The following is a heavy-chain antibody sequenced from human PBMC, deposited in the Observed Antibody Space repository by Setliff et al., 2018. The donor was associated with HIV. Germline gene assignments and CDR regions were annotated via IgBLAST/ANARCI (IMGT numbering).Heavy chain of an antibody. CDR3: ARGRSRYYYDGSGYYVDY. V-gene: IGHV4-59*01. J-gene: IGHJ4*02. D-gene: IGHD3-22*01. CDR2: INTSGST. Sequence: PSETLSLTCTVSGGSISSYYWSWIRQPPGKGLEWIGYINTSGSTNYNPSLKSRVTISVDTSKNQLSLKLSSVTAADTAVYYCARGRSRYYYDGSGYYVDYWGQGTLVTVSS. CDR1: GGSISSYY.